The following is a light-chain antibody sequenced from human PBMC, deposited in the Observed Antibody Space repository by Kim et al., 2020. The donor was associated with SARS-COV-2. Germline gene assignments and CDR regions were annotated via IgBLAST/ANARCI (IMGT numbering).Light chain of an antibody. Sequence: SYELTQPPSVSVSPGQTASITCSGDKLGDKYACWYQQKPGQSPVLVIYQDSKRPSGIPERFSGSNSGNTATLTISGTQAMDEADYYCQAWDSSTAGVYVFGTGTKVTVL. CDR1: KLGDKY. J-gene: IGLJ1*01. V-gene: IGLV3-1*01. CDR3: QAWDSSTAGVYV. CDR2: QDS.